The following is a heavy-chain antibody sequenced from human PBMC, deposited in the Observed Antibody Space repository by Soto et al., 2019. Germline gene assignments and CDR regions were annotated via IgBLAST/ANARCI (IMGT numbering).Heavy chain of an antibody. CDR3: ARGVLGLLWFGELDN. V-gene: IGHV4-30-2*01. D-gene: IGHD3-10*01. Sequence: PSETLSLTCAVSGGSISSGGYSWSWIRQPPGKGLEWIGYIYHSGSTYYNPSLKSRVTISVDRSKNQFSLKLSSVTAADTAVYYCARGVLGLLWFGELDNWGQGTLVTVSS. CDR1: GGSISSGGYS. J-gene: IGHJ4*02. CDR2: IYHSGST.